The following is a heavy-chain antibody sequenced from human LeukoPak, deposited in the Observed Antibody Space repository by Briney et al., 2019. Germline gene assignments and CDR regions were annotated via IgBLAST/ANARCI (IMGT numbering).Heavy chain of an antibody. Sequence: PSETLSLTCTVSGGSISSYYWGWIRQPPGKGLEWIGSIYYSGSTYYNPSLKSRVTISVDTSKNQFSLKLSSVTAADTAVYYCARGLYSYGLFYFDYWGQGTLVTVSS. CDR3: ARGLYSYGLFYFDY. V-gene: IGHV4-39*07. D-gene: IGHD5-18*01. CDR2: IYYSGST. CDR1: GGSISSYY. J-gene: IGHJ4*02.